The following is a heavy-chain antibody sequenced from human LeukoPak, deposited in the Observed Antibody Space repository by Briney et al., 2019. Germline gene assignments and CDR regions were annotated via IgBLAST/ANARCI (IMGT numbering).Heavy chain of an antibody. CDR1: GFTFSDFH. J-gene: IGHJ3*02. Sequence: GGSLRLSYAASGFTFSDFHMCWIRQAPGKGLEWVSFSSTSGSTIFYADSVKGRFTISRDNAKNSLYLQMNSLRAEDTAVYYCARERADALDIWGPGTMVTVSS. CDR2: SSTSGSTI. CDR3: ARERADALDI. V-gene: IGHV3-11*01.